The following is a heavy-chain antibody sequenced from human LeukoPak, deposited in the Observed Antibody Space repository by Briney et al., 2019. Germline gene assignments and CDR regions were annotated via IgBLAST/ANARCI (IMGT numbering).Heavy chain of an antibody. CDR3: ARGQQLVHLDY. Sequence: GASVKVSCKASGYTFSSYAMHWVRQAPGQRLEWEGWINAGNGNTKYSQKFEGRVTITRDTSASTAYMELSSLRSEDTAVYYCARGQQLVHLDYWGQGTLVTVSS. D-gene: IGHD6-13*01. CDR1: GYTFSSYA. CDR2: INAGNGNT. V-gene: IGHV1-3*01. J-gene: IGHJ4*02.